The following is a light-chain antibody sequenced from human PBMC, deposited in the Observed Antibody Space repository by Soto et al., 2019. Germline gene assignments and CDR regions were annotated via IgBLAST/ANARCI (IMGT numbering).Light chain of an antibody. V-gene: IGLV1-40*01. CDR1: SSNIGAGYD. J-gene: IGLJ1*01. CDR2: GNS. CDR3: QSYDSSLSGYV. Sequence: QSVLTQPPSVSGAPGQRVTISCTGSSSNIGAGYDVHWYQQLPGTAPKLLVYGNSNRPSGVPDRFSGSKSGTSASLAITGLQDEDEADYYCQSYDSSLSGYVFGTGTKLTAL.